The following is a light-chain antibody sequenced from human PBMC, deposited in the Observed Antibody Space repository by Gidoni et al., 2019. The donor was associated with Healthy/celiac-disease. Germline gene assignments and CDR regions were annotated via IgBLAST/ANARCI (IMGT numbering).Light chain of an antibody. CDR2: AAS. V-gene: IGKV1-39*01. Sequence: DIQMTRSPSSLSASVGDRVTLTCRASQSISSYLNWYQQKPGKAPKLLIYAASSLQSGVPSRFSGRGYGTDFPLTISSLQPEDFATYYCQQSYSTHITFGQGTRLEIK. CDR3: QQSYSTHIT. J-gene: IGKJ5*01. CDR1: QSISSY.